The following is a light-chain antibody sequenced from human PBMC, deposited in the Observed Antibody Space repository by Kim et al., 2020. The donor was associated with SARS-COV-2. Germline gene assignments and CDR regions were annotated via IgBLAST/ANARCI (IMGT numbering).Light chain of an antibody. V-gene: IGLV1-47*01. CDR2: RNN. Sequence: ELTQPPSASGTPGQRVTISCSGSSSNIGSNYVYWYQQLPGTAPKLLIYRNNQRPSGVPDRFSGSKSGTSASLAISGLRSEDEADYYCAAWDDSLSGWVFGGGTQQTVL. CDR1: SSNIGSNY. J-gene: IGLJ7*01. CDR3: AAWDDSLSGWV.